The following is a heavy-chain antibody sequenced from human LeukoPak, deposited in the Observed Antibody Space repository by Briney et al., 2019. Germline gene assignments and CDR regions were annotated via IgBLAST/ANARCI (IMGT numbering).Heavy chain of an antibody. V-gene: IGHV4-34*01. CDR3: ARREVETTFLYYYYMDA. Sequence: PSETLSLTCAVYGGSFSGYYWSWIRQPPGKGLEWIGEIYHSGSTNYNPSLKSRVTISVDTSKNQFSLKLSFVTAADTAVYYCARREVETTFLYYYYMDAWGKGTTVTVSS. D-gene: IGHD2/OR15-2a*01. J-gene: IGHJ6*03. CDR1: GGSFSGYY. CDR2: IYHSGST.